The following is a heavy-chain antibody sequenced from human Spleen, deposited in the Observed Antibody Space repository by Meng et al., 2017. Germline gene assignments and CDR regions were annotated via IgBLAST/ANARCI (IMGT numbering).Heavy chain of an antibody. CDR3: ANDRLKH. V-gene: IGHV3-74*01. CDR1: GFTFNSHW. J-gene: IGHJ1*01. Sequence: GGSLRLSCAASGFTFNSHWMHWVGQVPGKGLEWLARVNTDGTNTNYADSVKGRFTISRDNAKDTVFLQMKSLTGEDTAVYYCANDRLKHWGQGTLVTVSS. D-gene: IGHD1-1*01. CDR2: VNTDGTNT.